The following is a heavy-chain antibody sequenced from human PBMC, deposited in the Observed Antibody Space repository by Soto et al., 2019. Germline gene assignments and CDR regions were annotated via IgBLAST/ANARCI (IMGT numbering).Heavy chain of an antibody. CDR3: ARDLGTYYPFDL. Sequence: SETLSLTCSVSGGSISSYYWSWTRQPPGKGLEWIGHIYSNGSTFYSPSLKSRVTISVDTSKNQFSLKLSSVTAAATAVYYCARDLGTYYPFDLWRPGTLVTVS. D-gene: IGHD3-10*01. CDR2: IYSNGST. CDR1: GGSISSYY. J-gene: IGHJ4*02. V-gene: IGHV4-59*01.